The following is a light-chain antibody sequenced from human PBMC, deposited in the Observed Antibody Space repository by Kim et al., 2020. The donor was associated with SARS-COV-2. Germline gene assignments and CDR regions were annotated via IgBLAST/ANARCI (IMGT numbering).Light chain of an antibody. CDR1: KLGDKY. Sequence: SSELTQPPSVSVSPGQTVSITCSGDKLGDKYACWYQQKPGQSPVLVIYQASKRPSRIPERFSGSNSGHTATLTISGAQAMDVPYYYCQAWDSSSVV. CDR3: QAWDSSSVV. V-gene: IGLV3-1*01. J-gene: IGLJ2*01. CDR2: QAS.